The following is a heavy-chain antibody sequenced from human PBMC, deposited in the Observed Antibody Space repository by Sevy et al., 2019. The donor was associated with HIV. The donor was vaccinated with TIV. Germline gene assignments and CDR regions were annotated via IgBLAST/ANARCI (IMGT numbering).Heavy chain of an antibody. J-gene: IGHJ6*02. D-gene: IGHD3-10*01. V-gene: IGHV3-30*18. CDR3: AKDAGANMGPGIIPGDGMDV. CDR2: ISYDRINK. Sequence: GGSLRLSCAASGFTFNNYGMHWVRQAPGKGLEWVAVISYDRINKYYSDSVKGRFTISRDNSKNTLDLKMNSLRPEDTAVYYCAKDAGANMGPGIIPGDGMDVWGQGTTVTVSS. CDR1: GFTFNNYG.